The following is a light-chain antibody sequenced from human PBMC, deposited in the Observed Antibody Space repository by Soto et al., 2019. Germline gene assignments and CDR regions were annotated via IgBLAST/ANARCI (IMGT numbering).Light chain of an antibody. CDR1: SSNIGAGYD. CDR3: QSYDSSLSGVV. J-gene: IGLJ2*01. V-gene: IGLV1-40*01. Sequence: QSVLTQPPSVSGAPGQRVTISCTGSSSNIGAGYDVHWYLQLPGTAPKLLIYGNSNRPSGVPDRFSGSKSGTSASLAITGLQAEDEADYCCQSYDSSLSGVVFGGGTKLTVL. CDR2: GNS.